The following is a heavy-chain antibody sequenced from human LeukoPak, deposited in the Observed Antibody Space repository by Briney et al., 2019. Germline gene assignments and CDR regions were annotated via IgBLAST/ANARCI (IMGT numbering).Heavy chain of an antibody. J-gene: IGHJ6*03. CDR2: ISGSGGST. V-gene: IGHV3-23*01. D-gene: IGHD4-17*01. CDR1: GSTFTFYA. Sequence: GGSLRLSCAASGSTFTFYAMSWDRQAPGKGLEWVSVISGSGGSTYYADSVKGRFTISRDNSKNTLYLQMDSLRAEDTAVYYCAKWDGDLYYYYYMDVWGKGTTVTVSS. CDR3: AKWDGDLYYYYYMDV.